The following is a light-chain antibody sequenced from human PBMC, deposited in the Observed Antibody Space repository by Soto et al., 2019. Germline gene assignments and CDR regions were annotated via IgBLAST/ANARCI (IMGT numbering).Light chain of an antibody. CDR1: QSISNW. CDR3: QQYDTYWT. CDR2: KAS. V-gene: IGKV1-5*03. J-gene: IGKJ1*01. Sequence: DIQMTQSPSTVSASVGDRVTITCRASQSISNWLAWYQQKPGKAPNLLIYKASSLKSGVPSRFSGSGSGTEFTLTISSLQPDDFATYYCQQYDTYWTFGQGTKVDIK.